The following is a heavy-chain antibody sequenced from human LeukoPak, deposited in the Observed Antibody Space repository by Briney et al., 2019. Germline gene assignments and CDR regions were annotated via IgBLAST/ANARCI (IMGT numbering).Heavy chain of an antibody. CDR1: GFTFSSYE. CDR3: ARVVAARDYFDY. CDR2: ISSSGSTI. Sequence: PGGSLRLSCAASGFTFSSYEMNWVRQAPRKGLEWVSYISSSGSTIYYADSVKGRFTISRDNAKNSLYLQMNSLRAEDTAVYYCARVVAARDYFDYWGQGTLVTVSS. J-gene: IGHJ4*02. V-gene: IGHV3-48*03. D-gene: IGHD2-15*01.